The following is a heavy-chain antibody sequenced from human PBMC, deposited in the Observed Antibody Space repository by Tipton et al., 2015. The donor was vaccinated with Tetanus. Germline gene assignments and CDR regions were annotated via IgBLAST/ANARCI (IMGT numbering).Heavy chain of an antibody. D-gene: IGHD1-26*01. CDR3: ARDQARGARGWNYFDY. CDR1: GGSISSGGYY. Sequence: TLSLTCTVSGGSISSGGYYWAWIRQHPGKGLEWIGDIYYSGSTYYNPSLKSRVIISVDTSKNQFSVNLNPVTAADTAVYYCARDQARGARGWNYFDYWGQGALVTVSS. V-gene: IGHV4-31*03. CDR2: IYYSGST. J-gene: IGHJ4*02.